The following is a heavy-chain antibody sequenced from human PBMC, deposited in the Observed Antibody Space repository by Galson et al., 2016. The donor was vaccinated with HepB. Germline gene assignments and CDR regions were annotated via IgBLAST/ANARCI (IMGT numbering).Heavy chain of an antibody. J-gene: IGHJ4*02. Sequence: SVKVSCKASGGTFSSYAISWVRQAPGQGLEWMGGIIPIFGTANYAQKFQGRVTITADKSTSTAYMELSSLRSEDTAVYYCARVGGGSYYGGLYYWGQGTLVTVSS. V-gene: IGHV1-69*06. CDR1: GGTFSSYA. CDR3: ARVGGGSYYGGLYY. CDR2: IIPIFGTA. D-gene: IGHD1-26*01.